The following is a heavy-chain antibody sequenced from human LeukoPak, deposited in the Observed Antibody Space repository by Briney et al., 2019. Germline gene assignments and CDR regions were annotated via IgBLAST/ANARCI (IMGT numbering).Heavy chain of an antibody. CDR3: AKYPSGSYERDNWFDP. J-gene: IGHJ5*02. CDR1: GFTFSSYA. Sequence: GGSLRLSCAASGFTFSSYAMSWVRQAPGKGLEWVSAISGSGGSTYYADSVKGRFTISRDNSKNTLYLQMNSLRAEDTAVYYCAKYPSGSYERDNWFDPWGQGTLVTVSS. CDR2: ISGSGGST. V-gene: IGHV3-23*01. D-gene: IGHD1-26*01.